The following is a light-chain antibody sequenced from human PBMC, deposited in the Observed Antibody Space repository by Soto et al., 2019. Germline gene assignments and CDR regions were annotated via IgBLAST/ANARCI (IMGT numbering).Light chain of an antibody. CDR3: QQFSSTPWT. J-gene: IGKJ1*01. V-gene: IGKV3-20*01. Sequence: EIVLTQSPGTLSLSPGERATLSCRASQSVSSTYLAWYQQKPGRAPRLLIYDASSRATGIPDRFSGSGSGTDFTLTISILEPEDFAVYYCQQFSSTPWTFGQGTEVEIK. CDR1: QSVSSTY. CDR2: DAS.